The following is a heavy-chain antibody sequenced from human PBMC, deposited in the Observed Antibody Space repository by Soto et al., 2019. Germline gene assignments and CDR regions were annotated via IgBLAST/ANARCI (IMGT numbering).Heavy chain of an antibody. V-gene: IGHV3-23*01. CDR3: AKRYTTGRYYFDD. J-gene: IGHJ4*02. D-gene: IGHD6-19*01. CDR2: INDGGENT. Sequence: PGGSLRLSCAASGFTFSTYAMSWVRQAPEKGLEWVSSINDGGENTYYADSVKGRFTVSRDNSKNTLYLQMNSLRAEDTAIYYCAKRYTTGRYYFDDWGQGTLVTVSS. CDR1: GFTFSTYA.